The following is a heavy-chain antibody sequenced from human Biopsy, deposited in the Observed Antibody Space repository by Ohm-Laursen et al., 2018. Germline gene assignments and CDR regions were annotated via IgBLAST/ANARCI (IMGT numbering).Heavy chain of an antibody. J-gene: IGHJ4*02. CDR2: ITQSGRT. V-gene: IGHV4-34*08. CDR3: GNEVHCWDY. D-gene: IGHD1-26*01. CDR1: GQTFRDHY. Sequence: TLSLTCAVYGQTFRDHYGSWIRQPPGKGLEWIGQITQSGRTNYNPSLKSRVNISSDKSNKQFSLKLTYATSADAAVYFCGNEVHCWDYWGQGTLVTVSS.